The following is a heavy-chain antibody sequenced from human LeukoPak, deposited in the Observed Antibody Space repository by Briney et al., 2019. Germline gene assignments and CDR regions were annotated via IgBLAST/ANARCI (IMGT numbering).Heavy chain of an antibody. CDR2: INHSGST. D-gene: IGHD3-10*01. CDR1: GGSFSGYY. Sequence: PSETLSLTCAVYGGSFSGYYWSWIRQPPGKGLEWIGEINHSGSTNYNPSLKSRVTISVDTSKNQFSLNLSSVTAADTAVYYCARGGNFFDYWGQGTLVTVSS. J-gene: IGHJ4*02. CDR3: ARGGNFFDY. V-gene: IGHV4-34*01.